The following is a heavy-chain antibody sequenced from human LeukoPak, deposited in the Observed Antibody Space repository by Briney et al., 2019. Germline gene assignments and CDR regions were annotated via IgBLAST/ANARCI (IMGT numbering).Heavy chain of an antibody. V-gene: IGHV4-34*01. Sequence: SETLSLTCAVSGGSFSGYYWSWIRQPPGKGLEWIGEINHSGSTNYNPSLESRVTISVGTSKNQFSLKLSSVTAADTAVYYCARRRWLVPMPYYFDYWGQGTLVTVSS. CDR3: ARRRWLVPMPYYFDY. CDR1: GGSFSGYY. CDR2: INHSGST. J-gene: IGHJ4*02. D-gene: IGHD6-19*01.